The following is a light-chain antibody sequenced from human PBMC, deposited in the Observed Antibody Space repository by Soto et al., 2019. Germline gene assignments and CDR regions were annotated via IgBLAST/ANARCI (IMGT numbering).Light chain of an antibody. Sequence: QSVLTQPPSASGTPGQRVTISCSGSGSNIGSNYVFWYQQFPGTAPKLLIYRNNQRPSGVPDRFSGSKSGTSASLAISGLRSEDEADYYCAAWDDSLSGLFGGGTKLTVL. V-gene: IGLV1-47*01. CDR3: AAWDDSLSGL. J-gene: IGLJ2*01. CDR1: GSNIGSNY. CDR2: RNN.